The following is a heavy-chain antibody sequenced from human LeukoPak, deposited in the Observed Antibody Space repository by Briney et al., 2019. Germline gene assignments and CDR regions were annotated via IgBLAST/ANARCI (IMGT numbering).Heavy chain of an antibody. Sequence: SGGSLRLSCAASGFTFSSYGMHWVRQAPGKGLEWVTFIRSDGSNKYCADSVKGRFTISRDNSKNTLYLQMNSLRAEDTAVYYCARDIVPLWFGELLYPTRYFDYWGQGTLVTVSS. CDR1: GFTFSSYG. J-gene: IGHJ4*02. CDR2: IRSDGSNK. CDR3: ARDIVPLWFGELLYPTRYFDY. D-gene: IGHD3-10*01. V-gene: IGHV3-30*02.